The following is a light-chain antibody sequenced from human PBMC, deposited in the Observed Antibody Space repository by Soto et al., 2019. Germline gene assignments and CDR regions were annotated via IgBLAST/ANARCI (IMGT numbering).Light chain of an antibody. Sequence: IQLTQSPSSLSASVGDRVTITCRASQGISSNLVWYQQKSGKAPNLLLSAASTLHSGVPSRFSGSGSETDFTLTIASLQPEDFATYYCQQRHSYPITFGQGTRLEIK. CDR2: AAS. CDR3: QQRHSYPIT. V-gene: IGKV1-9*01. CDR1: QGISSN. J-gene: IGKJ5*01.